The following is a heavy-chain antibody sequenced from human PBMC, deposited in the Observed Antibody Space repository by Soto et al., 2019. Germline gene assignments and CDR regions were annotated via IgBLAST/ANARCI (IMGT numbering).Heavy chain of an antibody. CDR3: AREPIAAAGTPSDSYYMDV. V-gene: IGHV3-21*01. D-gene: IGHD6-13*01. CDR2: ISSSSSYI. Sequence: GGSLRLSCAASGFTFSNYSMNWVRQAPGKGLEWVSSISSSSSYIYYADSVKGRFTISRNNAKNSLYLQMKSLRAEDTAVYYCAREPIAAAGTPSDSYYMDVWGKGTTVTVSS. CDR1: GFTFSNYS. J-gene: IGHJ6*03.